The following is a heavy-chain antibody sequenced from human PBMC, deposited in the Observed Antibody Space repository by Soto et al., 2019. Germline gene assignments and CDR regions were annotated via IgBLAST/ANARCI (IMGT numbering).Heavy chain of an antibody. CDR2: VSAYNGDT. V-gene: IGHV1-18*01. J-gene: IGHJ4*02. CDR1: DYNFTSYG. Sequence: QVHLVQSGAEVKKPGASVKVSCKASDYNFTSYGFSWVRQAPGQGLEWMGCVSAYNGDTTYTQSLQGRVTMTTDTSTSTAYMELRSLRSEDTAVYYCARDSNDYIWGTTPGDYWGQGTLVTVSS. CDR3: ARDSNDYIWGTTPGDY. D-gene: IGHD3-16*01.